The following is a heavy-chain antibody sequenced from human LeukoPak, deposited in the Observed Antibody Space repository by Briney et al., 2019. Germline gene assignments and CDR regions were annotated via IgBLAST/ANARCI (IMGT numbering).Heavy chain of an antibody. V-gene: IGHV1-18*01. CDR2: ISPYTTKT. D-gene: IGHD3-16*01. J-gene: IGHJ6*03. CDR3: AIEGGVGLIAPQDYLSYQMDV. Sequence: APVKVSCKASGYTFISYGITWVRQAPGHGLEWRGWISPYTTKTNYAQSLQGRVTMTTDTSTSTAYKELRSLRSDDTAVYYCAIEGGVGLIAPQDYLSYQMDVWGKGTTVTVSS. CDR1: GYTFISYG.